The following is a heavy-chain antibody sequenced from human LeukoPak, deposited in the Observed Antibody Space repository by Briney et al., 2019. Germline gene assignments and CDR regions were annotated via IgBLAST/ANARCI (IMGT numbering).Heavy chain of an antibody. V-gene: IGHV4-39*01. CDR3: AKKELWFRL. D-gene: IGHD3-16*01. Sequence: PSETLSLTCSVSGGSVSRTYYSWGWIRQPPGEGLEWIGSIDYRGGTHFSPSLESLFTISVDTSQNQFSLRLMSVTAADTIVYFCAKKELWFRLWGQGTLVTVSS. J-gene: IGHJ4*02. CDR2: IDYRGGT. CDR1: GGSVSRTYYS.